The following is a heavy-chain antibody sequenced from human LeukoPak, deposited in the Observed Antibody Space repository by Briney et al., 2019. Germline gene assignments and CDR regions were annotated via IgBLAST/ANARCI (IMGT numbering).Heavy chain of an antibody. CDR2: IKSKTDDGTT. J-gene: IGHJ4*02. Sequence: GGSLRLSCAASGFTFSYAWMSWVRQAPGKVLEWVGRIKSKTDDGTTDYAAPVKGRFTISRDDSKNTLYLQMNSLKTEDTAVYYCTTAPTYYYDSSGYSSFDYWGQGTLVTVPS. CDR1: GFTFSYAW. V-gene: IGHV3-15*01. D-gene: IGHD3-22*01. CDR3: TTAPTYYYDSSGYSSFDY.